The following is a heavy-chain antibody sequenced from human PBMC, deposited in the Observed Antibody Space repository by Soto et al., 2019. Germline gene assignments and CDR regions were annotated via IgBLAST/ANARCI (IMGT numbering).Heavy chain of an antibody. CDR1: RGSIGAYY. CDR2: IYHSGST. CDR3: ARASIPVGAAATTPGYYYGMDV. Sequence: SETLSLTCIVSRGSIGAYYWSWSRQPPGKGLEWIGYIYHSGSTNYNPSLESRVTISVDTSKNQFSLKLSSVTAADTAVYYCARASIPVGAAATTPGYYYGMDVWGQGTTVTVSS. D-gene: IGHD6-13*01. J-gene: IGHJ6*02. V-gene: IGHV4-59*01.